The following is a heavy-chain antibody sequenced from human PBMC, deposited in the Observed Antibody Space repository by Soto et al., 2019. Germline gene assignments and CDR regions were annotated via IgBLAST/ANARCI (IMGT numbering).Heavy chain of an antibody. CDR3: ASYGSGSQDY. CDR1: GGSFSGYY. D-gene: IGHD3-10*01. CDR2: INHSGST. J-gene: IGHJ4*02. Sequence: SSETLSLTCAVYGGSFSGYYWSWIRRPPGKGLEWIGEINHSGSTNYNPSLKSRVTISVDTSKNQFSLKLSSVTAADTAVYYCASYGSGSQDYWGQGTLVTVSS. V-gene: IGHV4-34*01.